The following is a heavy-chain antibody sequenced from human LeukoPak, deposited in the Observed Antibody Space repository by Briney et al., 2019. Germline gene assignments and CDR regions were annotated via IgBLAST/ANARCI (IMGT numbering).Heavy chain of an antibody. J-gene: IGHJ4*02. CDR2: IIPIFGTA. CDR3: ARDKGYDSSGYYFYHFHY. Sequence: SVKVSCKASGGTFSSYAISWVRQAPGQGLEWMGGIIPIFGTANYAQKLQGRVTITADKSTSTAYMELSSLRSEDTAVYYCARDKGYDSSGYYFYHFHYWGQGTLVTVSS. CDR1: GGTFSSYA. D-gene: IGHD3-22*01. V-gene: IGHV1-69*06.